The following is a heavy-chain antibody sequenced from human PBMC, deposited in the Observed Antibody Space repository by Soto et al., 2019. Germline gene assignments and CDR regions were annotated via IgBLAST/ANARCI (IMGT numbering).Heavy chain of an antibody. CDR1: GGSIISGGYS. Sequence: PSETLSLTCAVSGGSIISGGYSLTCIRQPPWNGLELIGYIYHSGSTYDNPSLKSRVTISADRSTNQFTLNLSSVTAADTVLYCGASNLAADDALHVWGQGTMVTVAS. J-gene: IGHJ3*01. CDR3: ASNLAADDALHV. CDR2: IYHSGST. V-gene: IGHV4-30-2*01. D-gene: IGHD2-15*01.